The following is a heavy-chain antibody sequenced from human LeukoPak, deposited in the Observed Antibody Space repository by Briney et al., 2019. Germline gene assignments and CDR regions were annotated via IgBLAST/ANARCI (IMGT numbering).Heavy chain of an antibody. D-gene: IGHD4-11*01. CDR2: ISAYNGNT. Sequence: AASVKVSCKASVYSFTSYGISWVRQAPGQGLEWMGWISAYNGNTNSAQKFQGRVTMTTDTSTSTAYMELRSLRSDDTAVFYCARGAAVTIIDYWGQGTLVTVSS. J-gene: IGHJ4*02. CDR3: ARGAAVTIIDY. V-gene: IGHV1-18*01. CDR1: VYSFTSYG.